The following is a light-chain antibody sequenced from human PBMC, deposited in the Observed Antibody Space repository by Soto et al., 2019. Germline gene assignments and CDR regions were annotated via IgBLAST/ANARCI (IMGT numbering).Light chain of an antibody. CDR3: QQLNSYPGIT. CDR1: QGISSY. Sequence: IQLTQSPSSLSASVGARVPITCRASQGISSYLAWYQQKPGKAPKLLIYAASTLQSGVPSRFSGSGSGTDFTLTISSLQPEDFATYYCQQLNSYPGITFGQGTRLEIK. J-gene: IGKJ5*01. CDR2: AAS. V-gene: IGKV1-9*01.